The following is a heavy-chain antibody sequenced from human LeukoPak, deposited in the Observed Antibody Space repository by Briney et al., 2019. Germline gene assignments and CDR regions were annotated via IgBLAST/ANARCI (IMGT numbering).Heavy chain of an antibody. V-gene: IGHV4-38-2*02. CDR3: ARYNPSGYDLDY. D-gene: IGHD5-12*01. Sequence: PSETLSLTCTVSGYSISRGYYWGWIRQPPGKGLEWIGSIYHTGNTYSNPPLKSRVTISVDTSKNQFSLKLNSVTAADTAVYYCARYNPSGYDLDYWGQGSLVTVSS. CDR2: IYHTGNT. CDR1: GYSISRGYY. J-gene: IGHJ4*02.